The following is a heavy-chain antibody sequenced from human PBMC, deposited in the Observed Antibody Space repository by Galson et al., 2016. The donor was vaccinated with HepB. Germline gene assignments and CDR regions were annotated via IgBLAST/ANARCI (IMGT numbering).Heavy chain of an antibody. CDR3: ARKGNFDTLYYGLDG. CDR1: GYSFSNYW. J-gene: IGHJ6*02. D-gene: IGHD3-22*01. V-gene: IGHV5-51*01. CDR2: IYSGDSDT. Sequence: QSGAEVKKPGESLRISCKTSGYSFSNYWIAWVRQMPGKGLEWMGIIYSGDSDTRYSPSFQGQVTISADKSIRTSYLQWTRLKASDTAMYYCARKGNFDTLYYGLDGWGQGTTVTVSS.